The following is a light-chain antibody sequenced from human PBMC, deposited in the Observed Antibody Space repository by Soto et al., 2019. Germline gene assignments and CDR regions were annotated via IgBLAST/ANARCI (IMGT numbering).Light chain of an antibody. CDR1: QSISSNY. CDR2: GAS. J-gene: IGKJ1*01. V-gene: IGKV3-20*01. Sequence: EIVLTQSPCTLSLCPGERATLSCRASQSISSNYLAWYQQKPGQAPRLLIHGASNRATGIPDRFSGAGSGTDFTLTISRLEPEEFAVYDFHQYGSAPALTLVQGIKVEIK. CDR3: HQYGSAPALT.